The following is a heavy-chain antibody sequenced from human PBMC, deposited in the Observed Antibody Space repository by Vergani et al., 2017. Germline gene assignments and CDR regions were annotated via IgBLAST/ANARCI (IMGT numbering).Heavy chain of an antibody. CDR3: ARGLSYSGNEGWWFDP. Sequence: QVQLVQSGAEVKKPGSTVKVSCKASGGTFSSYAISWVRQAPGQGLEWMGGIIPIFGTANYAQKFQGRVTITADESTSTAYMELSSLRSEDTTVYYCARGLSYSGNEGWWFDPWGQGTLVTVSS. V-gene: IGHV1-69*01. J-gene: IGHJ5*02. CDR1: GGTFSSYA. D-gene: IGHD1-26*01. CDR2: IIPIFGTA.